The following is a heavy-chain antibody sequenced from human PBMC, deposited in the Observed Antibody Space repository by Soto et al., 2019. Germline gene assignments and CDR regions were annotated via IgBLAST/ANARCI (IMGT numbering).Heavy chain of an antibody. CDR3: ARDAYYYDSSGKYTQFDY. CDR2: INPNSGGT. Sequence: QVQLVQSGAEVKKPGASVKVSCKASGYTFTGYYTHWVRQAPGQGLEWMGWINPNSGGTNYAQKFQGWVTMTRDTSISTAYMELSRLRSDVTAVYYCARDAYYYDSSGKYTQFDYGGQGTLVTVSS. V-gene: IGHV1-2*04. J-gene: IGHJ4*02. CDR1: GYTFTGYY. D-gene: IGHD3-22*01.